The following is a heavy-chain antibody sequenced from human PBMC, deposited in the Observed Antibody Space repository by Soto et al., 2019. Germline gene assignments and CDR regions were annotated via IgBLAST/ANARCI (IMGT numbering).Heavy chain of an antibody. CDR1: GYTFKTYG. D-gene: IGHD6-6*01. Sequence: QIQLVQSGAEVKQPGASVKVSCKASGYTFKTYGISWVRQAPGQGLEWMGWISAYDGDTNHAQTLQGRVSMTTDISTSTAYMELTRLTSDDTAVYYCASSSSGSPASWGQGTLVTVSS. J-gene: IGHJ5*02. CDR3: ASSSSGSPAS. CDR2: ISAYDGDT. V-gene: IGHV1-18*01.